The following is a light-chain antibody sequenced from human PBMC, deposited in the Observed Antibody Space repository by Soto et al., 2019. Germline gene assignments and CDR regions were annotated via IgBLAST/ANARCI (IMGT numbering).Light chain of an antibody. V-gene: IGKV1-33*01. CDR3: QQYDNLLLT. CDR1: QDISNY. CDR2: DAY. Sequence: DIQMTQSPSSLSASVGDRVTITCQASQDISNYLNWYQQKPGKAPKLLIYDAYNLEKGVPSRFSGRGSGTDFTFTISSLQPEDISTYYCQQYDNLLLTFGGGTKVEIK. J-gene: IGKJ4*01.